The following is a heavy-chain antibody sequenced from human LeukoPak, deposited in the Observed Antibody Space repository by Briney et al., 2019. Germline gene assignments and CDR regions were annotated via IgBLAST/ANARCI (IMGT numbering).Heavy chain of an antibody. Sequence: PGGSLRLSCAASGFSFSSHAMHWVRQAPGKGLEWVAFISYDGSTKTYADSVKGRFTTSRDISLHLQMNSLRAEDSAVYYCARGGVDIVATSPFDYWGQGTLATVSS. J-gene: IGHJ4*02. CDR2: ISYDGSTK. D-gene: IGHD5-12*01. CDR1: GFSFSSHA. CDR3: ARGGVDIVATSPFDY. V-gene: IGHV3-30*12.